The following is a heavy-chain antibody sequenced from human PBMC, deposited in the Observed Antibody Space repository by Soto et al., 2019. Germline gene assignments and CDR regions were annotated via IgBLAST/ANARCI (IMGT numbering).Heavy chain of an antibody. CDR3: ARVGGGGKDDYYYGMDV. CDR1: GGSISSYY. CDR2: IYYSGST. Sequence: PSETLSLTCTVSGGSISSYYWSWIRQPPGKGLEWIGYIYYSGSTNYNPSLKSRVTISVDTSKNQFSLKLSSVTAADTAVYYCARVGGGGKDDYYYGMDVWSQGTTVTVS. D-gene: IGHD3-16*01. J-gene: IGHJ6*02. V-gene: IGHV4-59*12.